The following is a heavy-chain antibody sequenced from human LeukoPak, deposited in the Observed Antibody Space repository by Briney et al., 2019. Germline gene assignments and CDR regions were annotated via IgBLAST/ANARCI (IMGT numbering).Heavy chain of an antibody. Sequence: GGSLRLSCAASGFTFSSYSMNWVRQAPGKGLEWVSSISNSSYIYYSDSAEGGFIISIDNTKNSLYLQMNSRRAEEAAVYYGARDRGDVGYCSSTSCSTLDSWGQGTLVTVSS. CDR2: ISNSSYI. D-gene: IGHD2-2*01. CDR1: GFTFSSYS. CDR3: ARDRGDVGYCSSTSCSTLDS. J-gene: IGHJ4*02. V-gene: IGHV3-21*01.